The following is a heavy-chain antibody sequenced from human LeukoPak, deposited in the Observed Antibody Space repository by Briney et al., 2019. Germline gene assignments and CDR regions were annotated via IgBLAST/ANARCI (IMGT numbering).Heavy chain of an antibody. V-gene: IGHV1-2*02. CDR2: INPKRGVT. CDR1: GYTFTDYY. Sequence: ASVKVSCKASGYTFTDYYIHWMRQAPGQGLEWMGWINPKRGVTTYAQKFQGRVTMTRDTSINTAYMELSGLTSDDTAVYYCARELQRGLDDWGQGTLVTVSS. CDR3: ARELQRGLDD. D-gene: IGHD3-10*01. J-gene: IGHJ4*02.